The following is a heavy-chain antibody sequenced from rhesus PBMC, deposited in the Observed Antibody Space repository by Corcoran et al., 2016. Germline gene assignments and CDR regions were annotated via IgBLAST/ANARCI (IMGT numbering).Heavy chain of an antibody. CDR2: ITYSGST. D-gene: IGHD4-23*01. Sequence: VQLQESGPGLVKPSETLSLTCAVSGGSISSGYYYWSWIRQPPGKGLEWIGYITYSGSTSYNQSLTSRVTSSRDPSKNQFSLKLSSVTAADTAVYYCAREPSNTVGLDSWGQGVVVTVSS. CDR3: AREPSNTVGLDS. V-gene: IGHV4-122*02. CDR1: GGSISSGYYY. J-gene: IGHJ6*01.